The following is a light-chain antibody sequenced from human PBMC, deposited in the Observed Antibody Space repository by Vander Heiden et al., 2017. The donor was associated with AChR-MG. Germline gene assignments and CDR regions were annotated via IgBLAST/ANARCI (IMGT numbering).Light chain of an antibody. CDR1: KLGEKY. CDR2: QDN. V-gene: IGLV3-1*01. Sequence: SYELTQTPSVSVSPGQTASITRSGDKLGEKYVCRYQQKPGQSPVLVIHQDNKRPSGIPERFSGSNSGNTATMTISGTQTMDEADYYCQAWDSRSVVFGGGTKLTVL. CDR3: QAWDSRSVV. J-gene: IGLJ2*01.